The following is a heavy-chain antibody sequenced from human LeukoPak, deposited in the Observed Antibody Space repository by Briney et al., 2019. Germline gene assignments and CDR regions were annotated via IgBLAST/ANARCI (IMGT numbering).Heavy chain of an antibody. CDR3: ARIVGAYGTYRYDY. D-gene: IGHD3-16*02. Sequence: GGSLRLSCAASGFTFDDYAMHWVRQAPGTGLEWVSGISWNSGSIGYADSVKGRFTISRDNAKNSLYLQMNNLRADDTAVYYYARIVGAYGTYRYDYWGQGILVTVSS. CDR1: GFTFDDYA. V-gene: IGHV3-9*01. CDR2: ISWNSGSI. J-gene: IGHJ4*02.